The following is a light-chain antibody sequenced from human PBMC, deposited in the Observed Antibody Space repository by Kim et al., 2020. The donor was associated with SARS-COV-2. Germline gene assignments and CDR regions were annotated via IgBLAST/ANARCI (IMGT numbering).Light chain of an antibody. CDR2: GKN. CDR3: NSRDSNDDQVI. J-gene: IGLJ2*01. CDR1: SLRNYY. V-gene: IGLV3-19*01. Sequence: SSELTQDPAVSVALGQTVRITCQGDSLRNYYASWSQQKPGQAPVLVIYGKNKRPSGIPDRFSGSTSGSTASLTITGAQAEDEADYYCNSRDSNDDQVIFGGGTKLTVL.